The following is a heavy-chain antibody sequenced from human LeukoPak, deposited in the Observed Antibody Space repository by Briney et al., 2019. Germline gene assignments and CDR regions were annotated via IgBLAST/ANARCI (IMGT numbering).Heavy chain of an antibody. CDR3: ARDQSGGDYGSLGYYYMDV. CDR1: GYTFTGYY. Sequence: ASVKVSCKASGYTFTGYYMHWVRQAPGQGLEWMGWINPNSGGTNYAQKFQGRVTMTRDTSISTAYMELSRLRSDDTAVYYCARDQSGGDYGSLGYYYMDVWGKGTTVTISS. D-gene: IGHD4-17*01. J-gene: IGHJ6*03. V-gene: IGHV1-2*02. CDR2: INPNSGGT.